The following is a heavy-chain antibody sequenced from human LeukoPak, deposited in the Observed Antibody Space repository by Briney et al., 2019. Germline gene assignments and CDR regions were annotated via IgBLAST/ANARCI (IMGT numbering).Heavy chain of an antibody. CDR2: IIPIFGTA. V-gene: IGHV1-69*13. D-gene: IGHD1-26*01. CDR3: ARDGRRGYSGSYWCYGMDV. J-gene: IGHJ6*02. CDR1: GGTFSSYA. Sequence: ASVKVSCKASGGTFSSYAISWVRQAPGQGLEWMGGIIPIFGTANYAQKFQGRVTITADESTSTAYMELSSLRSEDTAVYYCARDGRRGYSGSYWCYGMDVWGQGTTVTVSS.